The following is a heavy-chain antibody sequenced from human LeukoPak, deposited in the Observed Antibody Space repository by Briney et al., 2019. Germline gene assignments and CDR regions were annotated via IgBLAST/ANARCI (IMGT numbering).Heavy chain of an antibody. D-gene: IGHD3-9*01. V-gene: IGHV3-11*04. J-gene: IGHJ4*02. CDR1: GFTFSDYY. CDR3: ARSGKIYFDWLLDY. CDR2: IGRSGTTI. Sequence: GGSLRLSCAASGFTFSDYYMSWIRQAPGKGLEWVSYIGRSGTTIHYADSVKGRFTSSWDDAKKSLYLQMNSLRAEDTAVYYCARSGKIYFDWLLDYWGQGTLVTVSS.